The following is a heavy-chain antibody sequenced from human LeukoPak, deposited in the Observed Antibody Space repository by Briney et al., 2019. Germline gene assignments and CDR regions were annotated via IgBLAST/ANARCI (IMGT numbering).Heavy chain of an antibody. D-gene: IGHD5-18*01. Sequence: ASVKVSCKASGGTFSSYVISWVRQAPGQGLEWMGWISTYNGNTNYAQKLQGRVTMTTDTSTSTAYMELRSLRSDDTAIYYCAREGLPRYYYYMDVWGKGTTVTVSS. CDR2: ISTYNGNT. J-gene: IGHJ6*03. CDR1: GGTFSSYV. CDR3: AREGLPRYYYYMDV. V-gene: IGHV1-18*01.